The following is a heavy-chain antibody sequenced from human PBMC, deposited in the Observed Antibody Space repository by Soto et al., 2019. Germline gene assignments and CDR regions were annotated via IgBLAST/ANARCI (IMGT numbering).Heavy chain of an antibody. CDR3: ARAWDWNDAYYYYVDV. CDR2: IYSGGST. D-gene: IGHD1-1*01. CDR1: GFTVSSNY. J-gene: IGHJ6*03. V-gene: IGHV3-66*01. Sequence: GGSLRLSCALSGFTVSSNYMSWVRQAPGKGLVCVSVIYSGGSTYYADSVKGRFIISRDNSKNTLHLQMNSLRAEDTAVYYCARAWDWNDAYYYYVDVWGKGTTVTVSS.